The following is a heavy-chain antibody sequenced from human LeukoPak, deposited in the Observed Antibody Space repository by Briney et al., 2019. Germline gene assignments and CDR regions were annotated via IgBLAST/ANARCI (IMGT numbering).Heavy chain of an antibody. D-gene: IGHD2-2*02. J-gene: IGHJ6*02. CDR3: ASHNCSSTSCYTAYYYYGMDV. CDR1: GGTFSRYA. Sequence: SVKVSCKASGGTFSRYAISWVRQSPGQGLEWMGGIIPIFGTANYAQRFQGRVTITADESTSTAYMELSSLRSEDTAVYYCASHNCSSTSCYTAYYYYGMDVWGQGTTVTVSS. V-gene: IGHV1-69*13. CDR2: IIPIFGTA.